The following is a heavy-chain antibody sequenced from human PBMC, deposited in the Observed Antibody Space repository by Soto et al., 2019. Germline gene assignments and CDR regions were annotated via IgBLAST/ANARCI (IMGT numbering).Heavy chain of an antibody. D-gene: IGHD2-2*01. Sequence: XGSLRLSCAASGFTFSSYTMSWVRQAPGEGLEWVSAISVSGGSTYYADSVKGRFTISRDNSKNTLYLQMNSLRAEDTAVYYCASGLGYCSSTSCWSFDYWGQGTLVTVSS. CDR1: GFTFSSYT. J-gene: IGHJ4*02. CDR2: ISVSGGST. CDR3: ASGLGYCSSTSCWSFDY. V-gene: IGHV3-23*01.